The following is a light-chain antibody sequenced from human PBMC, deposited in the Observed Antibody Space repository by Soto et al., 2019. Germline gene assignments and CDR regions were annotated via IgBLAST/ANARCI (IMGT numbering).Light chain of an antibody. J-gene: IGLJ2*01. V-gene: IGLV1-44*01. Sequence: QSVLTQPPSASGTPGQRVTISCSGSSSNIGSNTVNWYQQLPGMAPKLLIYSNNQRPSGVPDRFSGSKSGTSASLAISGLQSEDEADYYCAAWADSLNGVVFGGGTKLTVL. CDR2: SNN. CDR3: AAWADSLNGVV. CDR1: SSNIGSNT.